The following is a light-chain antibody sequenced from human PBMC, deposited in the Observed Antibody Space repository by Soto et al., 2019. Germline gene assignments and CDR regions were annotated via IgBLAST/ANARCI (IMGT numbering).Light chain of an antibody. J-gene: IGKJ1*01. CDR3: QQYNSYSTWT. V-gene: IGKV1-5*02. CDR2: DAS. Sequence: EIQMTQSLSTMSASIRDRVTSICRASQSINYWLAWYQQKPGKAPNLLIYDASILESGVPSRFSGSGSGTEFTLTISSLQPDDFATYYCQQYNSYSTWTFGQGTNVDIK. CDR1: QSINYW.